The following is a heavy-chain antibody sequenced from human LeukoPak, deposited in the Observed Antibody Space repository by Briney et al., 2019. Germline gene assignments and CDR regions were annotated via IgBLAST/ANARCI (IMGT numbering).Heavy chain of an antibody. CDR1: GFTFSSYA. V-gene: IGHV3-30*04. CDR2: ISYDGSNK. Sequence: GGSLRLSCAASGFTFSSYAMHWVRQAPGKGLEWVAVISYDGSNKYYADSVRGRFTISRDNSKNTLYLQMNSLKTDDTAVYYCTTDLTCYYYYYMDVWGKGTTVTISS. J-gene: IGHJ6*03. CDR3: TTDLTCYYYYYMDV.